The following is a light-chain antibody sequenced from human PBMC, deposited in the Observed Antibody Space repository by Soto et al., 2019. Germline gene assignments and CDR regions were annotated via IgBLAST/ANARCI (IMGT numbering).Light chain of an antibody. CDR2: LGS. V-gene: IGKV2-28*01. Sequence: DIVMTQSPLSLPVTPGEPASISCRSSQSLLHSNGYNYLDWYLQKPGQSPQLLIYLGSNRASGVLDRFCGSGSGTDVTLKISRVEAEDVGVYYCLQALQTPGTFGQGTKLEIK. J-gene: IGKJ2*01. CDR1: QSLLHSNGYNY. CDR3: LQALQTPGT.